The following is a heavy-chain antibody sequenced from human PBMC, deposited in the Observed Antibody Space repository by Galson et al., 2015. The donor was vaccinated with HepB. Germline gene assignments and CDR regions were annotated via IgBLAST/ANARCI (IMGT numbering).Heavy chain of an antibody. CDR3: ARDRVVWNVGYYFDY. Sequence: SLRLSCAASGFTFSSYGMHWVRQAPGKGLEWVAVIWYDGSNKYYADSVKGRFTISRDNSKNTLYLQMNSLRAEDTAVYYCARDRVVWNVGYYFDYWGQGTLVTVSS. CDR2: IWYDGSNK. D-gene: IGHD1-1*01. V-gene: IGHV3-33*08. CDR1: GFTFSSYG. J-gene: IGHJ4*02.